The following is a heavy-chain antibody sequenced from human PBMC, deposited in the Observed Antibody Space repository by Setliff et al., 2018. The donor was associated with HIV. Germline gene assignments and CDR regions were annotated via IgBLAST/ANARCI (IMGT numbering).Heavy chain of an antibody. CDR3: ARAGPSGRDLYNYYMDV. D-gene: IGHD5-12*01. Sequence: ASVKVSCKASGYTFTTYYIHWLRQVPGQGLEWMGIINPGIVSTSYAQKFRGRVTMTSDASATTIYMELTSLTSEDTAVYYCARAGPSGRDLYNYYMDVWGKGTTVT. V-gene: IGHV1-46*01. CDR2: INPGIVST. J-gene: IGHJ6*03. CDR1: GYTFTTYY.